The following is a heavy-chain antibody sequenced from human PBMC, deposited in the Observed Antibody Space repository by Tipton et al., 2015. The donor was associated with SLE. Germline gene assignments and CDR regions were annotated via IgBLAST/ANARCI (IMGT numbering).Heavy chain of an antibody. Sequence: LRLSCTVSGGSISSSSYYWGWIRQPPGKGLEWIGSIYYSGSTYYNPSLKSRVTISVDTSKNQFSLKLSSVTAADTAVYYCARDGYSSGWYSIDYWGQGTLVTVSS. V-gene: IGHV4-39*07. D-gene: IGHD6-19*01. CDR3: ARDGYSSGWYSIDY. CDR1: GGSISSSSYY. J-gene: IGHJ4*02. CDR2: IYYSGST.